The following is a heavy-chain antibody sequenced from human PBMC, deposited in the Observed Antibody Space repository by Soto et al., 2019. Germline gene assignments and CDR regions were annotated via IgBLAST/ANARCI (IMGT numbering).Heavy chain of an antibody. D-gene: IGHD3-10*01. CDR2: ISSSSSYI. CDR3: ARDRWFGELYPYYYYMDV. J-gene: IGHJ6*03. Sequence: EVQLVESGGGLVKPGGSLRLSCAASGFTFSSYSMNWVRQAPGKGLEWVSSISSSSSYIYYADSVKGRFTISRDNAKNSLYLQMNSLRAEDTAVYYCARDRWFGELYPYYYYMDVWGKGTTVTVSS. CDR1: GFTFSSYS. V-gene: IGHV3-21*01.